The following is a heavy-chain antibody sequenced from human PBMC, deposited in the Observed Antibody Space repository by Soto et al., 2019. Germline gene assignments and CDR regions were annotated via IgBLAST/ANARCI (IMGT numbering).Heavy chain of an antibody. CDR2: IKGDGSEE. Sequence: EVQLVESGGGLVQPGGSLRLSCAASGFTFRNYWMQWVRQAPGKGLEWVANIKGDGSEEHSVDSVKGRFTISRDNAKNSVFLQMNRLTDDYTALYYCLSSGASTSWGQGTMVIVSS. J-gene: IGHJ3*01. CDR1: GFTFRNYW. V-gene: IGHV3-7*01. CDR3: LSSGASTS. D-gene: IGHD1-26*01.